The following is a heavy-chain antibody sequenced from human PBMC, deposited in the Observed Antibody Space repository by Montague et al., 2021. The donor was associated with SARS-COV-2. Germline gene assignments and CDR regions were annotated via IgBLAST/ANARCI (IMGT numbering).Heavy chain of an antibody. J-gene: IGHJ4*02. V-gene: IGHV4-31*03. Sequence: TLSLTCTVSGGSISSGSYYWSWIRQHPGKGLEWIGYINYSGSSYYNPSLKSRVTISVDKSKNQFSLSLRSVTAADTALYYCARARTSMIALVNEFGYWGQGTLVTVSS. CDR2: INYSGSS. CDR3: ARARTSMIALVNEFGY. D-gene: IGHD3-16*01. CDR1: GGSISSGSYY.